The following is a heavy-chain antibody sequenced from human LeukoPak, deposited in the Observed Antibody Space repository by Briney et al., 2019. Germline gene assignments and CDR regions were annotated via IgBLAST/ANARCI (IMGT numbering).Heavy chain of an antibody. Sequence: SETLSLTCTVSGGSISSTIYYWGWIRQPPGKGLEWIGSIYYSGSTYYNPSLKGRVTLSVDTSKNQFSLKLSSVTAADTAVYYCARDHGDYIDSWGQGTLVTVSS. CDR2: IYYSGST. J-gene: IGHJ4*02. V-gene: IGHV4-39*07. D-gene: IGHD4-17*01. CDR3: ARDHGDYIDS. CDR1: GGSISSTIYY.